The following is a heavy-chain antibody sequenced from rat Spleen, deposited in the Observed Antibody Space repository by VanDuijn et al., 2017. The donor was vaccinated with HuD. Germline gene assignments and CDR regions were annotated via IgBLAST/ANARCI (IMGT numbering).Heavy chain of an antibody. Sequence: EVQLVESGGGLVQPGRSLKLSCAASGFTFSDYNMAWVRQAPKKGLEWVATITNAAGKVYYPDSVKGRFTISRDNAKSTQYLQMDSLRSEDTATYYCATEGSSGYFDYWGQGVMVTVSS. D-gene: IGHD1-11*01. CDR1: GFTFSDYN. V-gene: IGHV5S10*01. J-gene: IGHJ2*01. CDR3: ATEGSSGYFDY. CDR2: ITNAAGKV.